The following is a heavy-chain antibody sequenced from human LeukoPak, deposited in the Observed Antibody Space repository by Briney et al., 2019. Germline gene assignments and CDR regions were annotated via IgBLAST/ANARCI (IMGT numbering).Heavy chain of an antibody. CDR3: ARPDSSGYYQYYFDY. CDR2: IYPGDSDT. V-gene: IGHV5-51*01. CDR1: GYSFTNYW. Sequence: GESLKISCKGSGYSFTNYWIGWVRQMPGKGLEWMGIIYPGDSDTRYSPSFQGQVTITADKSISTAYLQWSSLKASDTAMYYCARPDSSGYYQYYFDYWGQGTLVTVSS. D-gene: IGHD3-22*01. J-gene: IGHJ4*02.